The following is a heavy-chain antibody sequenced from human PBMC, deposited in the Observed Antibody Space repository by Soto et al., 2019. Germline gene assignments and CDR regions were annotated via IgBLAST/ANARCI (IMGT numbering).Heavy chain of an antibody. V-gene: IGHV4-59*10. CDR3: ARYRDDYVWGSYRRYNWFDP. Sequence: PSETLSLTCTLPGPSISGVYLSWIRKSAAKGLEWTGRIYATGTTNYSPSLKSRVNISVDTSMNQFSLKLSSVTAADTAVYYCARYRDDYVWGSYRRYNWFDPWGQGTMVTVSS. CDR2: IYATGTT. J-gene: IGHJ5*02. D-gene: IGHD3-16*02. CDR1: GPSISGVY.